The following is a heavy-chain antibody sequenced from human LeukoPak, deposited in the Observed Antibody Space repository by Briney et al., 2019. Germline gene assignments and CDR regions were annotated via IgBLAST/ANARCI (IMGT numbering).Heavy chain of an antibody. CDR3: AKGADRKVTIFGVADAFDI. V-gene: IGHV3-7*01. CDR2: IKKDGSEK. D-gene: IGHD3-3*01. Sequence: GGSLRLSCAASGFTFDSYWMSWVRQAPGKGLEWVANIKKDGSEKYYVDSVEGRYTISRDNTKNSLYLQMNSLRAEDTAVYYCAKGADRKVTIFGVADAFDIWGQGTMVTVSS. J-gene: IGHJ3*02. CDR1: GFTFDSYW.